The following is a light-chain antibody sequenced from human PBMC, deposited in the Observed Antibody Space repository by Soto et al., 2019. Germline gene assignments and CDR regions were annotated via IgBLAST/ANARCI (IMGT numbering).Light chain of an antibody. CDR2: KIS. CDR1: QSLVHSDGNTY. CDR3: QKSYTTPIT. Sequence: DIVMTQTPLSSPVSLGQPASISCKSSQSLVHSDGNTYLSWLHQRPGQPPRLLIYKISNRFSGVPSRFTGSGSGTDFTLTISSLQPEDFATYFCQKSYTTPITFGQGTRLAIK. J-gene: IGKJ5*01. V-gene: IGKV2-24*01.